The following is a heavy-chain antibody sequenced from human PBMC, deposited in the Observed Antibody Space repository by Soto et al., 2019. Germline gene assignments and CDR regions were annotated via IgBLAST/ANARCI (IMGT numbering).Heavy chain of an antibody. CDR2: IYWDDDK. CDR1: GFSLTTSGVG. CDR3: AHRVLRTVFGLVTTTAIYFDF. D-gene: IGHD3-3*01. J-gene: IGHJ4*02. V-gene: IGHV2-5*02. Sequence: QITLKESGPTVVKPTETLTLTCTFSGFSLTTSGVGMGWVRQSPGKAPEWLALIYWDDDKRYSTSLKSRLTITKDTSKNQVVLTMANVDPADTATYSCAHRVLRTVFGLVTTTAIYFDFWGQGTPVVVSS.